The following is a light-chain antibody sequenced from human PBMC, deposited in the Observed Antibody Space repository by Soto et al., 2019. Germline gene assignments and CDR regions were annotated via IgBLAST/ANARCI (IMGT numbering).Light chain of an antibody. CDR1: SSDVGGYNY. Sequence: QSALTQPACVSGSPGQSSTISYTGTSSDVGGYNYVSWYQQHPGNAPKLMIYDVSNRPSGVSNRFSGSKSGNTASLTISGLQAEDEADYYCSSYTSSSTYVVFGGGTKLTVL. CDR3: SSYTSSSTYVV. J-gene: IGLJ2*01. V-gene: IGLV2-14*01. CDR2: DVS.